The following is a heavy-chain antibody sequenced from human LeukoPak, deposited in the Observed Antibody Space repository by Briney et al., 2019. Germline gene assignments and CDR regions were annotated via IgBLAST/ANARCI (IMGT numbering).Heavy chain of an antibody. CDR1: GGSISSSNW. Sequence: SETLSLTCAVSGGSISSSNWWSWVRQPPGKGLEWIGEIYHSGSTNYNPSLKSRVTISVDKSKNQFSLKLSSVTAADTAVYYCARGRYYYDSSGYYYRYFIPFDYWGQGTLVTVSS. CDR2: IYHSGST. J-gene: IGHJ4*02. V-gene: IGHV4-4*02. D-gene: IGHD3-22*01. CDR3: ARGRYYYDSSGYYYRYFIPFDY.